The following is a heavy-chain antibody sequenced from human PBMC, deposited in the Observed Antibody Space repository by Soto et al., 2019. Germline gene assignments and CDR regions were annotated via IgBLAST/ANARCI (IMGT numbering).Heavy chain of an antibody. Sequence: GGSLRLSCAVSGFTFSHYYMSGVRQAPGKGQGWVGFIRNKVTGGTTEKTTSVKGRFTISRDDSKSITYQQMKSLKTEDTAMYKMKSLKTEDTAVYSFSRDHYGSTSCSILAFAFDIWGQGKMVTVS. V-gene: IGHV3-49*04. J-gene: IGHJ3*02. CDR3: KSLKTEDTAVYSFSRDHYGSTSCSILAFAFDI. D-gene: IGHD2-2*01. CDR1: GFTFSHYY. CDR2: IRNKVTGGTT.